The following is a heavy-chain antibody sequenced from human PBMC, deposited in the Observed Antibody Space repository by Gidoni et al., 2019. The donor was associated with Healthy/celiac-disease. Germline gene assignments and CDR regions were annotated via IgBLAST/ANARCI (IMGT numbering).Heavy chain of an antibody. CDR3: ARVDRAGGGYSWFDP. CDR2: ISSSSSYI. J-gene: IGHJ5*02. CDR1: GFTFSSYS. V-gene: IGHV3-21*01. Sequence: EVQLVESGGGLVKPGGSLRLSCAASGFTFSSYSMNWVRQAPGKGLEWVSSISSSSSYIYYADSVKGRFTISRDNAKNSLYLQMNSLRAEDTAVYYCARVDRAGGGYSWFDPWGQGTLVTVSS. D-gene: IGHD5-12*01.